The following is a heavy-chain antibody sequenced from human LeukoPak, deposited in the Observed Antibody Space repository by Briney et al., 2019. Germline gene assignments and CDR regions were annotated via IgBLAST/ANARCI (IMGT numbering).Heavy chain of an antibody. CDR3: ARSYSLFDY. CDR1: GFTFSAYW. J-gene: IGHJ4*02. CDR2: IKHDGSEE. D-gene: IGHD2-15*01. Sequence: GGSLRLSCAASGFTFSAYWMTWVRQAPGKGLEWVANIKHDGSEEYYVDSVKGRFTISRDNAKNSLYLQMNSLRAEDTAVYYCARSYSLFDYWGQGALVTVSS. V-gene: IGHV3-7*04.